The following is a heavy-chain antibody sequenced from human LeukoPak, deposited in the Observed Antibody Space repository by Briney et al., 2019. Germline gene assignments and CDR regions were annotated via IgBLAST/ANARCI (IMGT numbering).Heavy chain of an antibody. J-gene: IGHJ4*02. CDR3: ARDPTNTSGRYAYFDS. CDR1: GYTFTHHG. V-gene: IGHV1-18*01. D-gene: IGHD6-19*01. CDR2: ISGYNGDT. Sequence: ASVTVSCKTSGYTFTHHGITWVRQAPGQGLEWMAWISGYNGDTNYAPKFQGRVTLTTDTSTSTVYMELRSLRSDDTAVYYCARDPTNTSGRYAYFDSWGQGTLVTVSS.